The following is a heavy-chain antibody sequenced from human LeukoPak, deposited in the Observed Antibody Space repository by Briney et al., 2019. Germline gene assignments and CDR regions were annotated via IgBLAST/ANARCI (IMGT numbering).Heavy chain of an antibody. D-gene: IGHD3-10*01. CDR2: IRYDGSNK. CDR1: GFTFSSYG. V-gene: IGHV3-30*02. Sequence: PGGSLRLSCAASGFTFSSYGMHWVRQAPGKGLEWVAFIRYDGSNKYYADSVKGRFTISRDNSKNTLYLQMNSLRAEDTAVYYCAKPLAMVRGLQDVWGKGTTVTISS. CDR3: AKPLAMVRGLQDV. J-gene: IGHJ6*04.